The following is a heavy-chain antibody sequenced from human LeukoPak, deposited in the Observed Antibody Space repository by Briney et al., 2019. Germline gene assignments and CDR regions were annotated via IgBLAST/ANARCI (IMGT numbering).Heavy chain of an antibody. CDR2: IYTGGGT. J-gene: IGHJ4*02. D-gene: IGHD1-26*01. Sequence: GGSLRLSCAASGFSVSSNYMSWVRQAPGKGLEWVSVIYTGGGTYYADSVKGRFTISRDNSKNTLYLQMNSLRAEDTAVYYCARGAVGATTPFDYWGQGTLVTVSS. V-gene: IGHV3-53*01. CDR1: GFSVSSNY. CDR3: ARGAVGATTPFDY.